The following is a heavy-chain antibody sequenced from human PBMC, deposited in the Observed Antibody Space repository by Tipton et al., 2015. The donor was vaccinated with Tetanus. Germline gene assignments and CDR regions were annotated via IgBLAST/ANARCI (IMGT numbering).Heavy chain of an antibody. V-gene: IGHV4-30-4*01. CDR2: FYYSGNN. D-gene: IGHD4-11*01. CDR1: GGPISSGDYY. CDR3: CRLASYSNHLDA. Sequence: GLVKPSQTLSLTCTVSGGPISSGDYYWSWIRQPPGKGLEWIGYFYYSGNNGYNPSLKSRVTQSVDTSNNQISLKLNSVTAADTAVIYCCRLASYSNHLDAWGQRALGTGSS. J-gene: IGHJ4*02.